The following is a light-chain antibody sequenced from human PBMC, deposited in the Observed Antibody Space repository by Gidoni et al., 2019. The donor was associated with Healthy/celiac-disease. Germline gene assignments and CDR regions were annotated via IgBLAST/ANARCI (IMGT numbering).Light chain of an antibody. CDR1: QGIRSY. CDR2: AAS. Sequence: DIQLTQSPSFLSASVGDRVTITCRASQGIRSYLACYQQNPGKAPKLLIYAASTLQSGVPSRFRGSGSGTEFTLTISSLQPEDFATYYCQQLNSYPETLTFGGGTKVESK. V-gene: IGKV1-9*01. CDR3: QQLNSYPETLT. J-gene: IGKJ4*01.